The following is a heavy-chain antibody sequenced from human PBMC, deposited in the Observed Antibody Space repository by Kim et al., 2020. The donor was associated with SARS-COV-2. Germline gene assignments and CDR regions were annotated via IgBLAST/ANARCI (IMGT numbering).Heavy chain of an antibody. CDR2: IKHSGST. D-gene: IGHD6-6*01. CDR1: GGSFSGYY. Sequence: SETLSLTCAVYGGSFSGYYWSWIRQPPGKGLEWFGAIKHSGSTNYNPSLKSRVTISVDTSKNQFSLKLSSVTAADTAVYYCARGKKYSSSRAFDYWGEGNLVTVSS. V-gene: IGHV4-34*01. J-gene: IGHJ4*02. CDR3: ARGKKYSSSRAFDY.